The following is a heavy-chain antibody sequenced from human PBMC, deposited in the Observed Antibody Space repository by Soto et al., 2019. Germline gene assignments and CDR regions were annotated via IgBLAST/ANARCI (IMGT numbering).Heavy chain of an antibody. CDR3: AREGVTTLYYYGMDV. CDR1: GFTFSSYS. J-gene: IGHJ6*02. Sequence: PGGSLRLSCAASGFTFSSYSMNWVRQAPGKGLEWVSSISSSSSYIYYADSVKGRFTISRDNAKNSLYLQMNSLRAEDTAVYYCAREGVTTLYYYGMDVWGQGTTVTVSS. CDR2: ISSSSSYI. V-gene: IGHV3-21*01. D-gene: IGHD4-4*01.